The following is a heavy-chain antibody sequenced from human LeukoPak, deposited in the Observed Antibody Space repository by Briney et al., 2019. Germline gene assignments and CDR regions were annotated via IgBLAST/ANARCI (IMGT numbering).Heavy chain of an antibody. Sequence: GASVTVSCKASGYTFTVYYMHWVRQAPGQGLEWMGWINPNSGGTNYAQKFQGRVTMTRDTSISTAYMELSRLRSDDTAVYYCARVRYVVVVAATSWFDPWGQGTLVTVSS. CDR3: ARVRYVVVVAATSWFDP. D-gene: IGHD2-15*01. V-gene: IGHV1-2*02. CDR2: INPNSGGT. J-gene: IGHJ5*02. CDR1: GYTFTVYY.